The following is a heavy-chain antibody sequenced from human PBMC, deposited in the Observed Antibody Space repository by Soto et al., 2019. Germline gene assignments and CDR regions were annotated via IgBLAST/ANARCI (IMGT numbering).Heavy chain of an antibody. CDR3: AKDQGSSWYEIDY. Sequence: GGSLRLSCAASGFTFTDHYIDWVRQAPGKGLEWVGRTRNKANSYTTDYAASVKGRITMLRDDSKNSVYLQMNSLQSEDTAVYYCAKDQGSSWYEIDYWGQGTLVTVFS. V-gene: IGHV3-72*01. J-gene: IGHJ4*02. D-gene: IGHD6-13*01. CDR2: TRNKANSYTT. CDR1: GFTFTDHY.